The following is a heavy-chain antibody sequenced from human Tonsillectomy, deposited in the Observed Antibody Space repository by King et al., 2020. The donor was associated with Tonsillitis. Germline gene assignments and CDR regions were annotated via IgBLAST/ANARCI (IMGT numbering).Heavy chain of an antibody. V-gene: IGHV4-59*01. D-gene: IGHD3-10*01. J-gene: IGHJ5*02. CDR3: AIDGAMVRGVRRESWFDP. Sequence: QLQESGPGLVKPSETLSLTCTVSGGSISSYYWSWIRQPPGKGLEWIGYIYYSGSTNYNPSLKSRVTISVDTSKNQFSLKLSSVTAADTAVYYCAIDGAMVRGVRRESWFDPWGQGTLVTVSS. CDR2: IYYSGST. CDR1: GGSISSYY.